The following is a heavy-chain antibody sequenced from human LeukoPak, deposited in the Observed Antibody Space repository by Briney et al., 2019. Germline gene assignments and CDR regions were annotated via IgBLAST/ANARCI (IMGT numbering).Heavy chain of an antibody. CDR1: GFSFSSYS. CDR2: IGVGRDTI. D-gene: IGHD2-8*02. J-gene: IGHJ4*02. V-gene: IGHV3-48*01. Sequence: RGSLRLSCVASGFSFSSYSMNWVRQAPGKGLEWISYIGVGRDTIDYADSVKGRFTMSRDNDKNSVHLQMNSLRAEDTAVYYCVRDHLWSFDYWGQGNLVTVSS. CDR3: VRDHLWSFDY.